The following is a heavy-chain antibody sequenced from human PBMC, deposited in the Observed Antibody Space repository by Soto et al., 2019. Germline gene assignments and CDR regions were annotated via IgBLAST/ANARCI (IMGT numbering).Heavy chain of an antibody. CDR3: VRDCSGGGCYSNYGRDV. D-gene: IGHD2-15*01. CDR2: IYISGST. J-gene: IGHJ6*02. CDR1: GDSISSYY. Sequence: QVQLQESGPGLVEPSETLSLTCTVSGDSISSYYWSWIRQPAGKGLEWIGRIYISGSTDYNPSLNSRVSMAVDRSKHQFSLKLTAVTAAATAVYYCVRDCSGGGCYSNYGRDVWGQGTTVTVAS. V-gene: IGHV4-4*07.